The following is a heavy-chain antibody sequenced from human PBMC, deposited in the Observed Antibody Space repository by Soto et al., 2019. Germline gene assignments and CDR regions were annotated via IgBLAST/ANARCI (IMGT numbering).Heavy chain of an antibody. J-gene: IGHJ5*02. CDR1: GGSISSSSYY. Sequence: QLQLQASGPGLVKPSETLSLTCTVSGGSISSSSYYWGWIRQPPGKGLEWIGSIYYSGSTYYNPSLKSRVTISVDTSKNQFSLKLSSVTAADTAVYYCARPYGGAGTKTGFDPWGQGTLVTVSS. V-gene: IGHV4-39*01. D-gene: IGHD3-10*01. CDR2: IYYSGST. CDR3: ARPYGGAGTKTGFDP.